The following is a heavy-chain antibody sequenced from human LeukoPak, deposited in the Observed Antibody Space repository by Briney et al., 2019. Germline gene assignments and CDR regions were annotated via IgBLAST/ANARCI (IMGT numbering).Heavy chain of an antibody. CDR3: ARAAKFSSGWYGDALDM. V-gene: IGHV1-2*02. CDR2: INPNTGGT. J-gene: IGHJ3*02. CDR1: VYTFTGYY. D-gene: IGHD6-19*01. Sequence: RASVMVSCKSSVYTFTGYYLHWVRQAPGQGLEWRGWINPNTGGTYNGQKFQGRVTMTRDTSISTVYMELRRMRSDDTAFYYCARAAKFSSGWYGDALDMWGQGTLVTIPS.